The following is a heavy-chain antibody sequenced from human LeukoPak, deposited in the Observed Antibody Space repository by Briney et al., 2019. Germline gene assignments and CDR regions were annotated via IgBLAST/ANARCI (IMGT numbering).Heavy chain of an antibody. D-gene: IGHD3-10*01. J-gene: IGHJ4*02. CDR3: ARESFMPRGDFDY. CDR2: INPNSGGT. V-gene: IGHV1-2*02. Sequence: GASVKVSCKASGYTFTGYYMHWVRQAPGQGLEWMGWINPNSGGTNYAQKFQGRVTMTRDTSISTAYMELSSLRSDDTAVYYCARESFMPRGDFDYWGQETLVTVSS. CDR1: GYTFTGYY.